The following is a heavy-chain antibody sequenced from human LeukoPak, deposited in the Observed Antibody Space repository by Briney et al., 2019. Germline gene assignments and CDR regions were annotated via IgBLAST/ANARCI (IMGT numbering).Heavy chain of an antibody. CDR2: IYYSGST. J-gene: IGHJ5*01. D-gene: IGHD5-12*01. CDR3: AGLGGGYDFDS. Sequence: SETLSLTCTVSGGSISSYYWSWIRQPPGKGLEWIGYIYYSGSTNYNPSLKSRVTISVDTSKNQFSLKLSSVTAADTSVYYCAGLGGGYDFDSWGGGTLVAASS. V-gene: IGHV4-59*01. CDR1: GGSISSYY.